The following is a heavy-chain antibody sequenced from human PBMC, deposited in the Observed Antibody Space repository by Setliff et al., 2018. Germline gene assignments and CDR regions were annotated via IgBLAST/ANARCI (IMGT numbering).Heavy chain of an antibody. D-gene: IGHD3-3*01. CDR1: GYTFTSYG. J-gene: IGHJ5*02. Sequence: VASVKVSCKASGYTFTSYGISWVRQAPGQGLEWMGWISAYNGNTNYAQKLQGRVTMTTDTSASTAYMELSSLRSEDTAVYYCARDTYIGDFWSGYYIQGRFDPWGQGTLVTVSS. CDR2: ISAYNGNT. V-gene: IGHV1-18*01. CDR3: ARDTYIGDFWSGYYIQGRFDP.